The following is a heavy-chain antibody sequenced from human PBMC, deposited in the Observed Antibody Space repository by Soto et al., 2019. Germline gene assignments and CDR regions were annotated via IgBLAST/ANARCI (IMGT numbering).Heavy chain of an antibody. V-gene: IGHV3-33*01. D-gene: IGHD6-6*01. CDR1: GFTFSSYG. J-gene: IGHJ6*02. CDR2: IWYDGSNK. Sequence: PGGSLRLSCAASGFTFSSYGMHWVRQAPGKGLEWVAVIWYDGSNKYYADSVKGRFTISRDNSKNTLYLQMNSRRAEDTAVYYCARELSNSGMDVWGQGTTVTVSS. CDR3: ARELSNSGMDV.